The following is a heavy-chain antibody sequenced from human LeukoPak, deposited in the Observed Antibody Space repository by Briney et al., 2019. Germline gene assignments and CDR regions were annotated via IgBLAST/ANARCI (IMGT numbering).Heavy chain of an antibody. J-gene: IGHJ4*02. D-gene: IGHD3-16*02. CDR2: ISAYSGNT. Sequence: GASVKVSCKASGYTFTSYGISWVRQAPGQGLEWMGWISAYSGNTNYAQKLQGRVTMTTDTSTSTAYMELRSLRSDDTAVYYCARGRAPTYYDYVWGSYRPFDYWGQGTLVTVSS. CDR3: ARGRAPTYYDYVWGSYRPFDY. CDR1: GYTFTSYG. V-gene: IGHV1-18*01.